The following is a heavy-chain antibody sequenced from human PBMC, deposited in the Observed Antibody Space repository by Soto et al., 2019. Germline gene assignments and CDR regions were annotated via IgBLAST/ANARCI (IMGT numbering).Heavy chain of an antibody. CDR2: IYYSGST. CDR1: GGSISSGGYY. Sequence: QVQLQESGPGLVKPSQTLSLTCTVSGGSISSGGYYWSWLRQHPGKGLEWIGYIYYSGSTYYNPSLKSRVTISVDTSKNQFSLKLSSVTAADTAVYYCARTPTYYYDSSGYYLYWYFDLWGRGTLVTVSS. V-gene: IGHV4-31*03. J-gene: IGHJ2*01. D-gene: IGHD3-22*01. CDR3: ARTPTYYYDSSGYYLYWYFDL.